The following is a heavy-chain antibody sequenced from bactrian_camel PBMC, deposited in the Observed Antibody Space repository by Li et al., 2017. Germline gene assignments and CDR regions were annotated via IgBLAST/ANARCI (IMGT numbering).Heavy chain of an antibody. J-gene: IGHJ7*01. D-gene: IGHD2*01. CDR1: GYSVRRAC. V-gene: IGHV3S1*01. Sequence: HVQLVESGGGSVRGGGSLTLSCTGSGYSVRRACMGWFRQAPGKERESVATIASGSIVSTRTTYANSVLGRWSISRDNAKNTLYLELNSLKTEDTAMYYCAKDRVPYGGYYPSYGVDYWGKGTQVTVS. CDR2: IASGSIVSTRT.